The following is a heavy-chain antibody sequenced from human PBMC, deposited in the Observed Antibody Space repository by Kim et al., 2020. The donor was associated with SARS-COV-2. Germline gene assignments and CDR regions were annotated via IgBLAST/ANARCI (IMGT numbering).Heavy chain of an antibody. Sequence: ASVKVSCKASGYTFSHHYIHWVRHAPGQRLEWVGRIDPDNGATYYAQRFRNRVTMTRQTSITTVYMELNRLSYDDTAVYFCARGSSRSSINWFDPWGQGT. CDR2: IDPDNGAT. V-gene: IGHV1-2*06. CDR3: ARGSSRSSINWFDP. D-gene: IGHD6-6*01. CDR1: GYTFSHHY. J-gene: IGHJ5*02.